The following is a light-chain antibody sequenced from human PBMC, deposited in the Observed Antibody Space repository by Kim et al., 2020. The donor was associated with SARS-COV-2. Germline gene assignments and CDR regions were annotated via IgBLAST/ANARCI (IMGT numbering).Light chain of an antibody. V-gene: IGKV1-39*01. CDR3: QQSYSTPYT. Sequence: ASVGDRVIITCRASQSISRYIKWYQQKPGKAPQFMIDAASSLQSVVSSRFSGSGAGTDSTLTISSLQPEDIATYYCQQSYSTPYTFGQGTKLEI. CDR2: AAS. CDR1: QSISRY. J-gene: IGKJ2*01.